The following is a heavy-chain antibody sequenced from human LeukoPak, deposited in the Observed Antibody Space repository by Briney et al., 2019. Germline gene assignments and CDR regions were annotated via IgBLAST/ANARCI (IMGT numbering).Heavy chain of an antibody. D-gene: IGHD6-13*01. CDR3: ARLGSSNWDYYYYYMDV. CDR2: ISSSSSYI. Sequence: PGGSLRLSCAASGFTFSSYSMNWVRQAPGKGLEWVSSISSSSSYIYYADSVKGRFTISRDNAKNSLYLQMNSLRAEDTAVYYCARLGSSNWDYYYYYMDVWGKGTTVTVSS. V-gene: IGHV3-21*01. J-gene: IGHJ6*03. CDR1: GFTFSSYS.